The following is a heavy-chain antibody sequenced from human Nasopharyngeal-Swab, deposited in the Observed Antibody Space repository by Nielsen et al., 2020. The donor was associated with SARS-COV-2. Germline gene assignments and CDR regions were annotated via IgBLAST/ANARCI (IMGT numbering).Heavy chain of an antibody. CDR3: ARYSLWLPVNWFDP. J-gene: IGHJ5*02. V-gene: IGHV4-30-4*01. CDR2: IYYSGST. D-gene: IGHD5-18*01. Sequence: WIRQPPGKGLEWIGYIYYSGSTYYNPSLKSRVTISVDTSKNQFSLKLSSVTAADTAVCYCARYSLWLPVNWFDPWGQGTLVTVSS.